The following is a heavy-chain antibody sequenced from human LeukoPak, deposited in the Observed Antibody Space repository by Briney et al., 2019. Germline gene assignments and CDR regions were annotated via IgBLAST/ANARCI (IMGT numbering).Heavy chain of an antibody. V-gene: IGHV3-23*01. CDR2: ISGSGGTT. D-gene: IGHD4-17*01. Sequence: GGSLRLSCAASGLTFSSYALAWVRQAPGKGLEWVSAISGSGGTTYYADSVKGHFTISRDNSKNTLYLQMNSLRAEDTAVYYCAKNFYGDYNFFFDYWGQGTLVTVSS. CDR1: GLTFSSYA. J-gene: IGHJ4*02. CDR3: AKNFYGDYNFFFDY.